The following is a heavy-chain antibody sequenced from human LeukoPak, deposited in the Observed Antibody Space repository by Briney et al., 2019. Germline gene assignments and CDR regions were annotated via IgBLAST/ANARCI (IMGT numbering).Heavy chain of an antibody. Sequence: GGSLRLSCAASGFIFSSYSMNWVRQAPGKGPEWVSSISDTSSHIYYADSVKGRFTVSRDNARNSLYLQMNSLRVEDTAVNYCAREYSGYVPDYWGQGTLVTVSS. J-gene: IGHJ4*02. CDR2: ISDTSSHI. CDR1: GFIFSSYS. CDR3: AREYSGYVPDY. V-gene: IGHV3-21*01. D-gene: IGHD5-12*01.